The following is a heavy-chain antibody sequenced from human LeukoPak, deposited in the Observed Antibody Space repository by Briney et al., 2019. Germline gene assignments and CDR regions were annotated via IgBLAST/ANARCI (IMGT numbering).Heavy chain of an antibody. CDR2: IHHSGST. CDR1: GGSISSSHW. J-gene: IGHJ4*02. D-gene: IGHD1-26*01. V-gene: IGHV4-4*02. Sequence: PSGTLSLTCTVSGGSISSSHWWGWVRQPPGKGLEWVGEIHHSGSTNSNPSLKSRVTISVDKSKNQFSLGLNSVTAADTAVYYCAREFVQGSSLPYFDCWGQGTLVTVSS. CDR3: AREFVQGSSLPYFDC.